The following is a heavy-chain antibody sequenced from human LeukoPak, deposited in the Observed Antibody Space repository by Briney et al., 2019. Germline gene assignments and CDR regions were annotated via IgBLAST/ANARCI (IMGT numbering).Heavy chain of an antibody. V-gene: IGHV3-30*02. CDR1: GFTFSTYG. J-gene: IGHJ4*02. Sequence: GGSLRLSCAASGFTFSTYGMHWVRQAPGQGLEWVASIRYDGSNKNYADSVKGRFTISRDNSKNTLYLQMSSLRGEDTAVYFCAKEGAAAYFDHWGQGTLVTVSS. CDR2: IRYDGSNK. CDR3: AKEGAAAYFDH. D-gene: IGHD3-16*01.